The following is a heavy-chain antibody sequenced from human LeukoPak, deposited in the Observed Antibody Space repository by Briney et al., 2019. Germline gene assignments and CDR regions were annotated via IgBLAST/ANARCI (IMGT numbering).Heavy chain of an antibody. CDR1: GFTFSSYW. Sequence: PGGSLRLSCAASGFTFSSYWMSWVRQAPGKGREWVANIKQDGSVKYYVDSVKGRFTISRDNAKNSLYLQMNSLRAEDTAVYYCARDSYGSGVQGDYWGQGTLVTVSS. CDR3: ARDSYGSGVQGDY. V-gene: IGHV3-7*03. J-gene: IGHJ4*02. D-gene: IGHD3-10*01. CDR2: IKQDGSVK.